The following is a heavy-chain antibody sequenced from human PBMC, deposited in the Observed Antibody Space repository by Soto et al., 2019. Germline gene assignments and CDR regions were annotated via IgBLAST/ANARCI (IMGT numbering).Heavy chain of an antibody. CDR2: ISISGTTI. J-gene: IGHJ4*02. Sequence: QVQLVESGGGLVKPGGSLRLSCAASGFTLSDYYMTWIRQAPGKGLEWVSDISISGTTIHYADSVRGRFTISRDNAKNSLGVQMDHLRGGDTGVDYFARVRGDGYYNFWGQGTLVTVSS. CDR3: ARVRGDGYYNF. V-gene: IGHV3-11*01. D-gene: IGHD3-9*01. CDR1: GFTLSDYY.